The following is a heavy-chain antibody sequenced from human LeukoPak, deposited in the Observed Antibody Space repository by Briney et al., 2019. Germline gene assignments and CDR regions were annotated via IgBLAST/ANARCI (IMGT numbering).Heavy chain of an antibody. D-gene: IGHD3-10*01. Sequence: SETLSLTCTVSGGSISSYYWSWIRQAPGKGLEWIAYMFYSGRTEYNPSLKSRVTISVDTSRNQVSLKVNSVTAADTAVYYCARRAGSLVYYFDSWGQGTLVTVSS. V-gene: IGHV4-59*08. CDR2: MFYSGRT. CDR3: ARRAGSLVYYFDS. CDR1: GGSISSYY. J-gene: IGHJ4*02.